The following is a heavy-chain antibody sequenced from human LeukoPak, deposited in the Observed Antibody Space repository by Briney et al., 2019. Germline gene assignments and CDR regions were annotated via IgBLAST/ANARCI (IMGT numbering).Heavy chain of an antibody. Sequence: GGSLRLSCAASGFTFTSYAFHWVRQAPGKGLEWVAAISYDGGNKLYADSVKGRFTIFRDNSKNTVYLQMTSLRAEDTAVFFCARVDSSGWLIYGMDVWGQGTTVIVSS. V-gene: IGHV3-30-3*01. J-gene: IGHJ6*02. D-gene: IGHD6-19*01. CDR3: ARVDSSGWLIYGMDV. CDR1: GFTFTSYA. CDR2: ISYDGGNK.